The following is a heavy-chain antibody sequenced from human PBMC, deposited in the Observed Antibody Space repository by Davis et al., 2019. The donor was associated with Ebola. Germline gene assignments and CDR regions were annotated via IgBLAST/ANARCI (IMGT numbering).Heavy chain of an antibody. CDR2: ISSGGSTI. J-gene: IGHJ4*02. D-gene: IGHD4-17*01. CDR3: TSTTVTDDY. CDR1: GFTFSDYY. Sequence: GESLKISCAASGFTFSDYYMSWIRQAPGKGLEWVSYISSGGSTIYYADSVKGRFTISRDNAKNSLYLQMNSLKTEDTAVYYCTSTTVTDDYWGQGTLVTVSS. V-gene: IGHV3-11*01.